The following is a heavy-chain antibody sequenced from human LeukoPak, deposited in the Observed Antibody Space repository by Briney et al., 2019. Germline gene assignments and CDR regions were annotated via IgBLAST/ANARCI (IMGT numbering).Heavy chain of an antibody. D-gene: IGHD2-2*01. CDR2: IYHSGST. CDR3: ARGRLRSSSWPRTFDY. V-gene: IGHV4-4*02. CDR1: GGSISSSNW. J-gene: IGHJ4*02. Sequence: SGTLSLTCAVSGGSISSSNWWSWVRQPPGKGLEWIGEIYHSGSTNYNPSLKSRVTISVDTSKNQFSLKLSSVTAADTAVYYCARGRLRSSSWPRTFDYWGQGTLVTVSS.